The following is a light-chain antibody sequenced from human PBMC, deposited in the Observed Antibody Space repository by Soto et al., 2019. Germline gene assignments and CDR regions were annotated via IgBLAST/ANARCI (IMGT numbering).Light chain of an antibody. CDR3: SSYTSSSTQV. J-gene: IGLJ1*01. Sequence: QSVLTQPVSVSGSPGQSITISCTGTGSDVGGYNFVSWYQCHPGKAPKLMIYDVSNRPSGASTRFSGSKSGNTASLTISGLQAEDEADYYCSSYTSSSTQVFGTGTKVTVL. CDR2: DVS. V-gene: IGLV2-14*03. CDR1: GSDVGGYNF.